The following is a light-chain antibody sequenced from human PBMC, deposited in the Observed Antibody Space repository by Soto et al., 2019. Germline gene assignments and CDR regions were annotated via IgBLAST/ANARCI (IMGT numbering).Light chain of an antibody. Sequence: QSALTQPASVSGSPGQSITLSCTNSDFGGYYFVAWYQHHPGKAPKLIIYDVTSRPSGVSSRFSGSTSGNTASLTISGLQAEDEADYYCSSYRSRNTPVFGGGTQLTVL. V-gene: IGLV2-14*03. CDR3: SSYRSRNTPV. J-gene: IGLJ2*01. CDR2: DVT. CDR1: NSDFGGYYF.